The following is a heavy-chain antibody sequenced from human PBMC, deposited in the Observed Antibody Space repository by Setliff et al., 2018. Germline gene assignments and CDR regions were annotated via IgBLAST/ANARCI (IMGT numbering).Heavy chain of an antibody. V-gene: IGHV3-30*02. CDR1: GFTFSSYG. J-gene: IGHJ4*02. D-gene: IGHD3-3*01. CDR2: IRYDGSNK. Sequence: GGSLRLSCAASGFTFSSYGMHWVRQAPGKGLEWVAFIRYDGSNKYYADSVKGRFTISRDNSKNTLYLRMNSLRAEDTAVYYCAKDPRDTYYNFGYWGQGTLVTVSS. CDR3: AKDPRDTYYNFGY.